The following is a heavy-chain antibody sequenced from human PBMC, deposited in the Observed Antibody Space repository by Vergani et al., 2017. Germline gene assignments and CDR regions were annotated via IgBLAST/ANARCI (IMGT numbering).Heavy chain of an antibody. Sequence: VQLQQWGAGLLKPSETLSLTCAVYGGSFSGNYWMQWVRQAPGKGLMWVSRINSDGDSTSYADSVKGRFTISRDNAKNTLYLQMDSLRAEDTAVYYCARDGWELLDYFYYMDVWGKGTTVTVSS. CDR2: INSDGDST. CDR1: GGSFSGNYW. V-gene: IGHV3-74*01. J-gene: IGHJ6*03. CDR3: ARDGWELLDYFYYMDV. D-gene: IGHD1-26*01.